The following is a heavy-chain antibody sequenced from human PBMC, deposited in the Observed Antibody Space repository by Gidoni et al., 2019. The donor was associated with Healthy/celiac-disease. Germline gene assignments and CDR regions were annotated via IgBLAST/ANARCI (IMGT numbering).Heavy chain of an antibody. CDR3: ARRRGRVQLDY. CDR2: INHSGST. Sequence: QVQLQQSGAGLLKPSETLSLTCAVYGGSFSGYYWSLIRQPPGKGLEWIGEINHSGSTNYNPSLKSRVTISVDTSKNQFSLKLSSVTAADTAVYYCARRRGRVQLDYWGQGTLVTVSS. J-gene: IGHJ4*02. CDR1: GGSFSGYY. D-gene: IGHD1-1*01. V-gene: IGHV4-34*01.